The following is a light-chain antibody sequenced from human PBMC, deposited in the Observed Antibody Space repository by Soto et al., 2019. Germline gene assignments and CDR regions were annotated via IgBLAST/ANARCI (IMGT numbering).Light chain of an antibody. J-gene: IGKJ1*01. CDR2: DAS. CDR1: QSVSSY. Sequence: EIVLTQSPGTLSLSPGERATLSCRASQSVSSYLAWYQQKPGQAPRLLMYDASKRATGIPARFSGSGSGTDFTLTIIRLEPEDFAVYYCHQYGSSPQPFGQGTKVEI. CDR3: HQYGSSPQP. V-gene: IGKV3-20*01.